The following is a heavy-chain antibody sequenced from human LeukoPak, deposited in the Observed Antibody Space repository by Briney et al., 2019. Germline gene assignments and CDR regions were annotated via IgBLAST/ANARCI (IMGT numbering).Heavy chain of an antibody. Sequence: ASVKVSCKASGYTFTGYYMHWVRQAPGQGLEWMGWINPNSGGTNYAQKFQGRVTMTRNTSISTAYMELSSLRSEDTAVYYCARGVGRSIAAAAPPPDYWGQGTLVTVSS. V-gene: IGHV1-2*02. D-gene: IGHD6-13*01. J-gene: IGHJ4*02. CDR1: GYTFTGYY. CDR3: ARGVGRSIAAAAPPPDY. CDR2: INPNSGGT.